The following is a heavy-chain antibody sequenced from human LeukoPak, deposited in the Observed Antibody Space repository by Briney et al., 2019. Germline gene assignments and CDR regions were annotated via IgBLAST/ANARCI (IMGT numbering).Heavy chain of an antibody. Sequence: TGGSLRLSCAASGFSFSSNYMSWVRQAPGKGLEWVSVIYSGDSTYYADSVKGRFTISRDNSKNTLYLQMNSLRAEDTAVYYCARVPVPYSSGWYGWFDPWGQGTLVTVSS. CDR3: ARVPVPYSSGWYGWFDP. V-gene: IGHV3-53*01. CDR1: GFSFSSNY. J-gene: IGHJ5*02. D-gene: IGHD6-19*01. CDR2: IYSGDST.